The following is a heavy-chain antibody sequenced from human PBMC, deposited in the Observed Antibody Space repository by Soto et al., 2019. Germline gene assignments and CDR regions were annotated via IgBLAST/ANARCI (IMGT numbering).Heavy chain of an antibody. CDR2: INHSGST. D-gene: IGHD2-15*01. Sequence: PSETLSLTCAVYGGSFSGYYWSWIRQPPGKGLEWIGEINHSGSTNYNPSLKSRVTISVDTSKNQFSLKLSSVTAADTAVYYCARGTPKDIVVVVAATRVTLFDYWGQGTLVTSPQ. J-gene: IGHJ4*02. CDR1: GGSFSGYY. CDR3: ARGTPKDIVVVVAATRVTLFDY. V-gene: IGHV4-34*01.